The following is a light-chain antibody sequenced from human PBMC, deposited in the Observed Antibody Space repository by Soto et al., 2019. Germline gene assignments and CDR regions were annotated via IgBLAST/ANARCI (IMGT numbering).Light chain of an antibody. CDR1: QSISSY. V-gene: IGKV1-5*03. CDR2: KAS. CDR3: QHYNSYSEA. J-gene: IGKJ1*01. Sequence: DIQMTQSPSSLSASVGDRVTITCRACQSISSYLNWYQQKPGKAPKLLIYKASTLKSGVPSRFSGSGSGTEFTLTISSLQPDDFATYYCQHYNSYSEAFGQGTKVDIK.